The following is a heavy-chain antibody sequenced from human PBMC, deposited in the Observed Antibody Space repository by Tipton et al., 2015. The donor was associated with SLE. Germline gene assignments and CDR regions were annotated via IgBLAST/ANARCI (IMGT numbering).Heavy chain of an antibody. V-gene: IGHV4-61*02. CDR1: GGSMSSGSYY. D-gene: IGHD2-2*01. J-gene: IGHJ6*02. CDR2: MDSSGTT. Sequence: TLSLTCTVSGGSMSSGSYYWSWIRQPAGKGLEWMGRMDSSGTTNYNPSLASRVSISVEKSRNQFSLRLSSATAVDTAVYYCATKYALSGMDVWGQGTAVTVSS. CDR3: ATKYALSGMDV.